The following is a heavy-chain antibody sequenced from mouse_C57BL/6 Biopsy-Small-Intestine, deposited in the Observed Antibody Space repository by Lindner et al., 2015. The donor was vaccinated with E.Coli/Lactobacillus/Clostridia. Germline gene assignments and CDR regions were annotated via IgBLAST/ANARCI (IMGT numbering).Heavy chain of an antibody. CDR1: GYSITSDYA. Sequence: EVQLQESGPGLVKPSQSLSLTCTVTGYSITSDYAWNWIRQFPGNKLEWMGYISSSGSTNYNPSLKSRISITRDTSKNQFFLQLNSVTTVDTATYYCAYSYGAYWGQGTLVTVSA. CDR2: ISSSGST. CDR3: AYSYGAY. J-gene: IGHJ3*01. D-gene: IGHD2-12*01. V-gene: IGHV3-2*02.